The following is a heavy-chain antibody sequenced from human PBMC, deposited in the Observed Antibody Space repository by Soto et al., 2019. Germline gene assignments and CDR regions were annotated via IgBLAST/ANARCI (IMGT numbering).Heavy chain of an antibody. J-gene: IGHJ3*02. CDR3: ARGGYCSSTSCYDAFDI. CDR2: IIPIFGTA. Sequence: ASVKVSCKASGGTFSSYAISWVRQAPGQGLEWMGGIIPIFGTANYAQKFQGRVTITADESTSTAYMELSSLRSEATAVYYCARGGYCSSTSCYDAFDIWGQGTMVTVSS. D-gene: IGHD2-2*01. V-gene: IGHV1-69*13. CDR1: GGTFSSYA.